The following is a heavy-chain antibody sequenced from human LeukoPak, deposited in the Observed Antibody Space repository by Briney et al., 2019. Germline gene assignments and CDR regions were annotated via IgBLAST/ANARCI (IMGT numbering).Heavy chain of an antibody. CDR1: GGSISSSSYY. Sequence: SETLSLTCTVSGGSISSSSYYWGWIRQPPGKGLEWIGSIYFSGNTYYNPSLKSRLTISIATSKNQFSLKLSSVTAADTAVYYCATAEYPTYYSSVWKCDYWGQGTRDSVSS. D-gene: IGHD6-19*01. J-gene: IGHJ4*02. CDR3: ATAEYPTYYSSVWKCDY. CDR2: IYFSGNT. V-gene: IGHV4-39*07.